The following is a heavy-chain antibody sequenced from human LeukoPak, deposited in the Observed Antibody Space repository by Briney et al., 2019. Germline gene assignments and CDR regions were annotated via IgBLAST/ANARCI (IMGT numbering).Heavy chain of an antibody. CDR3: ARDIVGQQRNDAFDI. V-gene: IGHV3-23*01. Sequence: GGSLRLSCAASGFTFSNYAMSWVRQAPGKGLEWVSGISSSGDFTYDADSVKGRFTISRDNSKNTLYLQMNSLRAEDTAVYYCARDIVGQQRNDAFDIWGQGTMVTVSS. J-gene: IGHJ3*02. CDR2: ISSSGDFT. CDR1: GFTFSNYA. D-gene: IGHD6-13*01.